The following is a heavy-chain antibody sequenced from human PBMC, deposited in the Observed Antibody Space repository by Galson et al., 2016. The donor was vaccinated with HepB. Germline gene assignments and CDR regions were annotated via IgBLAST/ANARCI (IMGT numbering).Heavy chain of an antibody. J-gene: IGHJ6*02. D-gene: IGHD1-1*01. CDR3: ARDVQLDRRRHRLFYYYGMDV. CDR2: MNPNTGNT. Sequence: SVKVSCKASGYSFTSLDINWVRQAPGQGLEWMGWMNPNTGNTGNTWKFQGRVTMTKDTSTSTAYMELSSLTSEDTAMYYCARDVQLDRRRHRLFYYYGMDVWGQGTTVTVSS. V-gene: IGHV1-8*01. CDR1: GYSFTSLD.